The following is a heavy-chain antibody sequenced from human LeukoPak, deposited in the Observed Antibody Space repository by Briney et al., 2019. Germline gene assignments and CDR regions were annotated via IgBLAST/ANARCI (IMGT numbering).Heavy chain of an antibody. CDR1: GYSFTSYW. CDR2: IYPGDSDT. D-gene: IGHD6-13*01. Sequence: GESLKISCKGSGYSFTSYWIGWVRQMPGKGLEWMGIIYPGDSDTRYSPSFQGQVTISADKSISTAYLQWSSLKASDTAMYYCASHSAAAAGSPYFDYWGQGTLVTVSS. CDR3: ASHSAAAAGSPYFDY. J-gene: IGHJ4*02. V-gene: IGHV5-51*01.